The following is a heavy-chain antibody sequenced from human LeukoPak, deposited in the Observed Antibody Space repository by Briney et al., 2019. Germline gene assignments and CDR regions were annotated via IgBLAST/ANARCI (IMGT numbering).Heavy chain of an antibody. D-gene: IGHD6-19*01. CDR2: MDSDGSTK. J-gene: IGHJ3*02. CDR1: GFTYSSFW. V-gene: IGHV3-7*01. Sequence: GGSLRLSCAASGFTYSSFWMTWVRQAPGRGLESVASMDSDGSTKNYVGSVKGRFTISRDNAKNSLYLQMNSLRGEDTSMYYCARDPGWGAYDIWGQGTMVTVSS. CDR3: ARDPGWGAYDI.